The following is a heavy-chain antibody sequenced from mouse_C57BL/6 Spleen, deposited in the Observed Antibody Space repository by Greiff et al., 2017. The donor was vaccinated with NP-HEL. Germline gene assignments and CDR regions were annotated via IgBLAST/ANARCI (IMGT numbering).Heavy chain of an antibody. CDR3: ARRGQLRHYFDY. Sequence: QVQLQQSGAELVMPGASVKLSCKASGYTFTSYWMHWVKQRPGQGLEWIGEIDPSDSYTNYNQKFKGKSTLTVDKSSSTAYMQLSSLTSEDSAVYYCARRGQLRHYFDYWGQGTTLTVSS. D-gene: IGHD3-2*02. V-gene: IGHV1-69*01. CDR1: GYTFTSYW. J-gene: IGHJ2*01. CDR2: IDPSDSYT.